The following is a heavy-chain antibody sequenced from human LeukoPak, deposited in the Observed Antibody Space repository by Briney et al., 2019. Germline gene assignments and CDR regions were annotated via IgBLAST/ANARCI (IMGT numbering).Heavy chain of an antibody. Sequence: SETLSLTCTVSGYSISSGYYWGWIRQPPGKGLEWIGSIYHSGSTYYNPSLKSRVTISVDTSKNQFSLKLSSVTAADTAVYYCARDRVAARPWWFDPWGQGTLVTVSS. CDR3: ARDRVAARPWWFDP. V-gene: IGHV4-38-2*02. J-gene: IGHJ5*02. CDR1: GYSISSGYY. CDR2: IYHSGST. D-gene: IGHD6-6*01.